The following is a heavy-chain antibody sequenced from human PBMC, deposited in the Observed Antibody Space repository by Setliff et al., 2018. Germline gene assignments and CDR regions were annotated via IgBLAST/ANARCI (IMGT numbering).Heavy chain of an antibody. J-gene: IGHJ4*02. CDR1: GYTFTGFY. D-gene: IGHD3-10*01. V-gene: IGHV1-2*02. CDR3: ARVGSLAPLYYGNY. CDR2: IDPNSGGT. Sequence: ASVKVSCKASGYTFTGFYMHWMRQAPGQGLEWMGWIDPNSGGTNYSQNFQGRVTMTRDTSISTAYMELSRLRSDDTAVYYCARVGSLAPLYYGNYWGQGTLVTVSS.